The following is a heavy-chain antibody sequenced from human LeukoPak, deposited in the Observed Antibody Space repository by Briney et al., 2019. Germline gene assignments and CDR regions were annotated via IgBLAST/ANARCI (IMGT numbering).Heavy chain of an antibody. V-gene: IGHV1-18*04. CDR3: ARELRYFDWLGFDY. J-gene: IGHJ4*02. CDR2: ISAYNGIT. CDR1: GYTFTSYG. D-gene: IGHD3-9*01. Sequence: ASVKVSCKASGYTFTSYGISWVRQAPGQGLEWMGWISAYNGITNYAQKLQGRVTMTTDTSTSTAYMELRSLRSDDTAVYYCARELRYFDWLGFDYWGQGTLVTVSS.